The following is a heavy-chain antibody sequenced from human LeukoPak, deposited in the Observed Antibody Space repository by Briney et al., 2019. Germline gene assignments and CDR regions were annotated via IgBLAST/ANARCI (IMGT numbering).Heavy chain of an antibody. V-gene: IGHV4-30-4*02. CDR3: ARLSIPRLYSSGWDYYFDY. Sequence: SETLSLTCTVSGGSISSGHYYWSWIRQPPGKGLEWIGYIYYSGSTYYNPSLKSRVTISVDTSKNQFSLKLSSVTAADTAVYYSARLSIPRLYSSGWDYYFDYWGQGTLVTVSS. CDR1: GGSISSGHYY. J-gene: IGHJ4*02. CDR2: IYYSGST. D-gene: IGHD6-19*01.